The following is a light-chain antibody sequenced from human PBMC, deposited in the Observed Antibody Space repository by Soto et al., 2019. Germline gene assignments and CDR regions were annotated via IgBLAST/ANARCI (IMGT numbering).Light chain of an antibody. V-gene: IGLV1-44*01. CDR3: AAWDDSLNGPL. CDR1: SSNIASNT. J-gene: IGLJ2*01. CDR2: NNN. Sequence: QAVVTQPPSASGTPGQRVTISCSGSSSNIASNTVNWYQQLPGTAPKLLIYNNNNRPSGVLDRFSGAKSGTSASLAISGLQSEDEADYYCAAWDDSLNGPLFGGGTKLTVL.